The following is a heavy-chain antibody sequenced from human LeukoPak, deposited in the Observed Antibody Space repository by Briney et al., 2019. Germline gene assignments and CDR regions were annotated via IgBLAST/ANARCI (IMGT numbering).Heavy chain of an antibody. V-gene: IGHV3-23*01. J-gene: IGHJ3*01. CDR1: GFTINSYA. CDR3: AKQTVGSTTGPFDL. CDR2: ISDIGGSI. D-gene: IGHD1-26*01. Sequence: QSGGSLRLSCAASGFTINSYAMSWVRQAPGKGLEWVSGISDIGGSIYYIDSVKGRFTISRDSSTNTLYLQMNSLSAEDTALYYCAKQTVGSTTGPFDLWGQGTMVTVSP.